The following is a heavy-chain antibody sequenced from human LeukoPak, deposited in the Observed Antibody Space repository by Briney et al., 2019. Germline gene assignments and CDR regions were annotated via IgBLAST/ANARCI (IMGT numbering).Heavy chain of an antibody. D-gene: IGHD2-2*01. CDR2: INPSGGST. Sequence: GAPVKVSCKASGYTFTSYYMHWVRQAPGQGLEWMGIINPSGGSTSYAQKFQGRVTMTRDTSTSTVYMELSSLRSEDTAVYYCASLPAGPGSISRRWAFDIWGQGTMVTVSS. CDR1: GYTFTSYY. J-gene: IGHJ3*02. CDR3: ASLPAGPGSISRRWAFDI. V-gene: IGHV1-46*01.